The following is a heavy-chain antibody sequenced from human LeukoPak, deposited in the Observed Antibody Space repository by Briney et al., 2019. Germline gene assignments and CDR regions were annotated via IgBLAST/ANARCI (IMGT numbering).Heavy chain of an antibody. J-gene: IGHJ4*02. CDR3: ARNLYGSGSYYPSGESIDY. CDR2: INPNSGGT. CDR1: GYTFTGYY. Sequence: ASVKVSCKASGYTFTGYYMHWVRQAPGQGLEWMGWINPNSGGTNYAQKFQGRVTMTRDTSISTAYMELRSLRSDDTAVYYCARNLYGSGSYYPSGESIDYWGQGTLVTVSS. V-gene: IGHV1-2*02. D-gene: IGHD3-10*01.